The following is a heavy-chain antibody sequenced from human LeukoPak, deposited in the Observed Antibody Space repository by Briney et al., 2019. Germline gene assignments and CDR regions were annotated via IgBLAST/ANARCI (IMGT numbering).Heavy chain of an antibody. CDR3: ARANYYGSGSYYKG. J-gene: IGHJ4*02. CDR2: IYHSGST. CDR1: GYSISSGYY. Sequence: SETLSLTCTVSGYSISSGYYWGWIRQPPGKGLEWIGSIYHSGSTYYNPSLKSRVTISVDTSKNQFSLKLSSVTAADTAVYYCARANYYGSGSYYKGWGQGTLVTVSS. D-gene: IGHD3-10*01. V-gene: IGHV4-38-2*02.